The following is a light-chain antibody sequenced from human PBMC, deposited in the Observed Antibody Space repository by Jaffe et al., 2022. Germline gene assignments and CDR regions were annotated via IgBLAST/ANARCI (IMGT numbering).Light chain of an antibody. CDR3: QQYSGTPYT. CDR1: QSVLYSANNKDY. V-gene: IGKV4-1*01. J-gene: IGKJ2*01. CDR2: WAS. Sequence: DIVMTQSPDSLAVSLGERATINCKSSQSVLYSANNKDYLAWYQQKPGQPPKLLISWASTRESGVPDRFSGSGSATDFTLTISSLQAEDVAVYYCQQYSGTPYTFGQGTKLEIK.